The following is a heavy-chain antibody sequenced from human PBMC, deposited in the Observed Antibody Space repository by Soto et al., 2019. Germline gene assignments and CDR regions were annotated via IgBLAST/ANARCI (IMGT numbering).Heavy chain of an antibody. Sequence: WGSLRLSCAASGFTFCEYTIYLFRQCALKCLEWVSLINWDGSSRYYADSVKGRFTISRDNGKGFLYLQMNSLRTEDTASYYCAKVPIKKRFHYGMDAWGQGTTVTVSS. CDR3: AKVPIKKRFHYGMDA. CDR1: GFTFCEYT. J-gene: IGHJ6*02. V-gene: IGHV3-43*01. CDR2: INWDGSSR.